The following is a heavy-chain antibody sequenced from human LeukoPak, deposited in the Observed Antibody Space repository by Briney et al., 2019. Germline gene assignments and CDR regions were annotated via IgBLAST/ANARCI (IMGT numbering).Heavy chain of an antibody. CDR3: AKDLVAGIIYY. J-gene: IGHJ4*02. CDR1: GFTFSSYA. CDR2: ISGSGGST. V-gene: IGHV3-23*01. D-gene: IGHD3-16*02. Sequence: GGSLRLSCAASGFTFSSYAMSWVRQAPGKGLEWVSAISGSGGSTYYADSVKGRFTISRDNSKNTLYLQMNSLRAEDTAVYFCAKDLVAGIIYYWGQGTLVTVSS.